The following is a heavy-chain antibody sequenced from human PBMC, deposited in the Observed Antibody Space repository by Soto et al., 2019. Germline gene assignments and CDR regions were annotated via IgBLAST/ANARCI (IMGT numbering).Heavy chain of an antibody. CDR3: ATSTVSYVDIVSSTTRGYFDH. CDR1: GYNFNTYW. Sequence: PGESLKISCEGSGYNFNTYWIGWVRQMPGKGLEWMALIYPGDSDTRYSPSFEGQVTLSVDRSISTAYLQWSSLKASDTAIYYCATSTVSYVDIVSSTTRGYFDHWGQGTLVTGLL. J-gene: IGHJ4*02. D-gene: IGHD5-12*01. V-gene: IGHV5-51*01. CDR2: IYPGDSDT.